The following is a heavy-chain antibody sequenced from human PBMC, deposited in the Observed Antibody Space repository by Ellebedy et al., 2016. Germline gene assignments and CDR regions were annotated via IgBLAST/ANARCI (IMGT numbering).Heavy chain of an antibody. V-gene: IGHV3-23*01. Sequence: GESLKISXAASGFTFSGYAMSWVRQAPGKGPEWVSSISGNGGNTYFTYSVEGRFTISRDNSRNTLYLQMNSLGADDTAIYYCTKGGSPTGHTNHDYWGQGSQVTVSS. J-gene: IGHJ4*02. CDR2: ISGNGGNT. CDR1: GFTFSGYA. D-gene: IGHD1-1*01. CDR3: TKGGSPTGHTNHDY.